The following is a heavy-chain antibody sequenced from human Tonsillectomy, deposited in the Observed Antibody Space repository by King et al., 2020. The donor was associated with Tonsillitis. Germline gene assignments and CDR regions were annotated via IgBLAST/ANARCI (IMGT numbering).Heavy chain of an antibody. Sequence: VQLVESGGGVVQPGRSLRLSCAASGFTFSRYGMHWVRQAPGKGLEWVALIWFDGSNKYYEDSVKGRFTISRDNSKNTLYLQMHSLSAEDTAVYYCARTRDCSSVNCYRDFDYWGQGALVTVSS. CDR1: GFTFSRYG. CDR3: ARTRDCSSVNCYRDFDY. CDR2: IWFDGSNK. J-gene: IGHJ4*02. D-gene: IGHD2-2*02. V-gene: IGHV3-33*01.